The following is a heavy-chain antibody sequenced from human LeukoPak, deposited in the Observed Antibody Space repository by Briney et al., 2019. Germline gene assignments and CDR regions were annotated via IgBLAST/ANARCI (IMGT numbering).Heavy chain of an antibody. CDR1: GYTFTGYY. D-gene: IGHD2-2*01. CDR3: AREWTDCSSTSCYDYYYYYGMDV. J-gene: IGHJ6*02. V-gene: IGHV1-2*02. CDR2: INPNSGGT. Sequence: ASVKVSCKASGYTFTGYYMHWVRQAPGQGLEGMGWINPNSGGTNYAQKFQGRVTMTRDTSISTAYMELSRLRSDDTAVYYCAREWTDCSSTSCYDYYYYYGMDVWGQGTTVTVSS.